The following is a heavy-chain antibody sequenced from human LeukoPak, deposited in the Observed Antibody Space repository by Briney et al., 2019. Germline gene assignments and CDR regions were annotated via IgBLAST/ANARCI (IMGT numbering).Heavy chain of an antibody. J-gene: IGHJ4*02. CDR2: IYYSGST. Sequence: QPSETLSLTCTVSGGSISSYYWSWIRQPPGKGLEWIGYIYYSGSTNYNPSLKSRVTIAVDTSKNQFSLKLSSVTAADTAVYYCARGQDYYDSSGYYYFDYWGQGTLVTVSS. CDR3: ARGQDYYDSSGYYYFDY. V-gene: IGHV4-59*01. D-gene: IGHD3-22*01. CDR1: GGSISSYY.